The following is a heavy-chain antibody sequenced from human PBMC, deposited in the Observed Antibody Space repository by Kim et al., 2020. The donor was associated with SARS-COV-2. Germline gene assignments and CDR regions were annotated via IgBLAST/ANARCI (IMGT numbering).Heavy chain of an antibody. V-gene: IGHV1-69*04. J-gene: IGHJ5*02. CDR2: IIPILGIA. D-gene: IGHD3-16*02. CDR3: ARDDDDYVWGSYRYTGWFDP. CDR1: GGTFSSYT. Sequence: SVKVSCKASGGTFSSYTISWVRQAPGQGLEWMGRIIPILGIANYAQKFQGRVTITADKSTSTAYMELSSLRSEDTAVYYCARDDDDYVWGSYRYTGWFDPWGQGTLVTVSS.